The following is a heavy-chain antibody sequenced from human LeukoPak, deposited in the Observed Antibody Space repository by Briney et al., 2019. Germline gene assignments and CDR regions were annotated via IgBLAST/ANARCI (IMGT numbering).Heavy chain of an antibody. J-gene: IGHJ5*02. CDR2: INAGNGNT. CDR3: ARDNSVRDEAWWFNP. CDR1: GYTFTTHT. D-gene: IGHD5-24*01. V-gene: IGHV1-3*03. Sequence: ASVKVSCKASGYTFTTHTIHWVRQAPGQGLEWMGWINAGNGNTKYSQEFQDRVTITRDTSASTAYMELSSLRSEDTAVYYCARDNSVRDEAWWFNPWGQGTLVTVSS.